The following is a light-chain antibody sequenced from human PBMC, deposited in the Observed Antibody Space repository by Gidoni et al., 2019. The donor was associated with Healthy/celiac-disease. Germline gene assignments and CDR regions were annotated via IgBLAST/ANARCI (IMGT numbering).Light chain of an antibody. CDR3: QQYGSSQGWT. CDR2: GAS. CDR1: QSVSSSY. J-gene: IGKJ1*01. Sequence: DIVLTQSPGTLSLSPGERATLSCRASQSVSSSYLAWYQQKPGQAPRLLIYGASSRATGIPDRFSGSGSGTDFTLTISRLEPEDFAVYYCQQYGSSQGWTFGQGTKVEIK. V-gene: IGKV3-20*01.